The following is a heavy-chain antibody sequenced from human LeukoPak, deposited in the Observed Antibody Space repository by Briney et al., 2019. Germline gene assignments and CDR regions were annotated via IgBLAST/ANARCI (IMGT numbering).Heavy chain of an antibody. CDR1: GFTFSSYD. J-gene: IGHJ5*02. CDR3: ARDSITMMGFDP. CDR2: IWYDGSNK. V-gene: IGHV3-33*01. D-gene: IGHD3-22*01. Sequence: GRSLRLSCAASGFTFSSYDMHWVRQAPGKGLEWVAVIWYDGSNKYYADSVKGRFTISRDNSKNTLYLQMNSLRAEDTAVYYCARDSITMMGFDPWGQGTLVTVSS.